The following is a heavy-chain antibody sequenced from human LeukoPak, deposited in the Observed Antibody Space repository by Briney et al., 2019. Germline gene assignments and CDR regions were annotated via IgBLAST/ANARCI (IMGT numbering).Heavy chain of an antibody. CDR3: ARASPIDY. Sequence: LGGSLRLSCAASGFTFSSYSMHWVRQAPGKGLEWVSYISSSSSTIYYADSVKGRFTISRDNAKNSLYLQMNSLRAEDTAVYYCARASPIDYWGQGTLVTVSS. V-gene: IGHV3-48*01. CDR1: GFTFSSYS. CDR2: ISSSSSTI. J-gene: IGHJ4*02.